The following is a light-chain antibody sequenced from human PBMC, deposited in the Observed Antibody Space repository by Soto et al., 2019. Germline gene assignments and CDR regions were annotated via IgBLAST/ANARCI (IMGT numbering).Light chain of an antibody. J-gene: IGKJ4*01. CDR2: GTS. Sequence: DIVVRQSPGTLCVSPGEGATLSCRASQGIGDTLAWYQHKPGQAPRLLIFGTSSRATGIPDRFSGSGSGTDFTLSISRLEPEDFAVYYCQQYASSPLLTFGGGTKVDNK. CDR3: QQYASSPLLT. CDR1: QGIGDT. V-gene: IGKV3-20*01.